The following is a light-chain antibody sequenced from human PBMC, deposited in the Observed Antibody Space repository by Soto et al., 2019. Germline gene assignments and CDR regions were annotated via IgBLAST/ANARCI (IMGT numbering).Light chain of an antibody. CDR3: QQYGSSPNT. J-gene: IGKJ2*01. CDR1: QSVTNTY. Sequence: ENVLTQSPGTLSLSPGERATLSCRASQSVTNTYLAWYQQKPGQAPRLLIYDASSTATGIPDRFSGSGSGTDFTLTISRLEPEDFAVYYCQQYGSSPNTFGQGTKLEIK. V-gene: IGKV3-20*01. CDR2: DAS.